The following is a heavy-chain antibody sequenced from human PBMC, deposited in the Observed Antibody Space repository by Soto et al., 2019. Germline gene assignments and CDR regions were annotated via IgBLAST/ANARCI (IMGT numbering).Heavy chain of an antibody. J-gene: IGHJ4*02. Sequence: SETLSLTCTVSGGSISSSSYYWGWIRQPPGKGLEWIGSIYYSGSTYYNPSLKSRVTISVDTSKNQFSLKLSSVTAADTAVYYCARSSPHSGYYAPCDYWGQGTLVTVS. CDR3: ARSSPHSGYYAPCDY. V-gene: IGHV4-39*01. CDR1: GGSISSSSYY. D-gene: IGHD3-22*01. CDR2: IYYSGST.